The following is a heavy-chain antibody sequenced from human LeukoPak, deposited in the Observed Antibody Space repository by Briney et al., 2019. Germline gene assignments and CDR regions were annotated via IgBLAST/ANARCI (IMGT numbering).Heavy chain of an antibody. J-gene: IGHJ3*01. V-gene: IGHV1-8*01. CDR1: GYTFTSYD. Sequence: ASVKVSCKASGYTFTSYDINWVRQAPGQGLEWMGWMDPNSGNTGHAQNFQGRFTMTRSTSISTAYTELTSLRSEDTAVYYGARSRGVLGGGFDSLYFWGQGTMVTVSS. D-gene: IGHD3-16*01. CDR3: ARSRGVLGGGFDSLYF. CDR2: MDPNSGNT.